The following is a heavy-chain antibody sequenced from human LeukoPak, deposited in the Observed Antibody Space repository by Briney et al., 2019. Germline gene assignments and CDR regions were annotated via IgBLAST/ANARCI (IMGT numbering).Heavy chain of an antibody. CDR3: ARAMTPRY. V-gene: IGHV3-66*01. Sequence: PGGSLRLSCAASGFTVSSNYMSWVRQAPGKGLEWVSVIYSGGSTYYADSVKGRFTVSRDNSKNTLYPQMNSLRAEDTAVYYCARAMTPRYWGQGTLVTVSS. CDR1: GFTVSSNY. D-gene: IGHD2-15*01. CDR2: IYSGGST. J-gene: IGHJ4*02.